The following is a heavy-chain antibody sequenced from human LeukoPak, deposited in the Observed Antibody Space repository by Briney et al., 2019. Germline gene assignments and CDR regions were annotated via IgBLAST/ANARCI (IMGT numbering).Heavy chain of an antibody. CDR1: GFTFSSYW. Sequence: PGGSLRLSCAASGFTFSSYWMHWVRQAPGKGLVWVSRINSDGSSTSYADSVKGRFTISRDNAKNTLYLQMNSLRSEDTAVYYCARGFIVVVTAASYDLDYWGQGTLVTVSS. D-gene: IGHD2-21*02. CDR3: ARGFIVVVTAASYDLDY. J-gene: IGHJ4*02. CDR2: INSDGSST. V-gene: IGHV3-74*01.